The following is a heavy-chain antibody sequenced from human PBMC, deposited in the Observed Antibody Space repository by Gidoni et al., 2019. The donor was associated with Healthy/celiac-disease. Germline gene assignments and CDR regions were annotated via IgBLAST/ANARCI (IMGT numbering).Heavy chain of an antibody. J-gene: IGHJ4*02. CDR2: IYYSGST. CDR1: GSSISSYY. Sequence: QVQLQESGPGLVKLSETLCLTCTVPGSSISSYYWSWIRQPPGKGLEWIGYIYYSGSTNYNPSLKSRVTISVDTSKNQFSLKLSSVTAADTAVYYCARASMTPQPVFLLWGQGTLVTVSS. D-gene: IGHD2-15*01. CDR3: ARASMTPQPVFLL. V-gene: IGHV4-59*01.